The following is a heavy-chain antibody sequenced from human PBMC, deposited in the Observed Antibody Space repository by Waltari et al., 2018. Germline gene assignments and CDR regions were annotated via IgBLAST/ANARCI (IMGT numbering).Heavy chain of an antibody. J-gene: IGHJ4*01. CDR1: GDAFLGYF. D-gene: IGHD2-21*01. V-gene: IGHV4-34*01. CDR2: IHYSGST. CDR3: ARYGEVPPNYFFDY. Sequence: QVQLHQWGAGQLKPSETLSLPFPVPGDAFLGYFCSWIRQSPGKGLEWLGAIHYSGSTNYNPTLASRLSLSVDTTKKQFSLRLTSVTAADAALYFCARYGEVPPNYFFDYWGQGTLVTVSS.